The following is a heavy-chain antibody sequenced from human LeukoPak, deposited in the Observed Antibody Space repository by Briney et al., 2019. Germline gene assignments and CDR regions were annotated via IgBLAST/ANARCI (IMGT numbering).Heavy chain of an antibody. V-gene: IGHV4-34*01. CDR3: ARSYSRKFGY. D-gene: IGHD1-26*01. J-gene: IGHJ4*02. Sequence: SETLSLTCAVYGGSFSGYYWSWIRQPPGKGLEWIGEINHSGSTSYNPSLKSRVTISVDTSKNQFSLKLTPVTAADTAVFYCARSYSRKFGYWGQGTLVTVSS. CDR1: GGSFSGYY. CDR2: INHSGST.